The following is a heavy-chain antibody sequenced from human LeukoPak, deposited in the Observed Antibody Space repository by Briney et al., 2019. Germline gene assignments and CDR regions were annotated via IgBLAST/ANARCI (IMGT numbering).Heavy chain of an antibody. D-gene: IGHD3-3*01. CDR1: GGSFCGCY. V-gene: IGHV4-34*01. J-gene: IGHJ5*02. CDR2: INHSGST. CDR3: ARGSRYYDFWSGYQNWFDP. Sequence: PSETLSLTCAVYGGSFCGCYWSWIRQPPGKGLEWIGEINHSGSTNYNPSLKSRVTISVDTSKNQFSLKLSSVTAADTAVYYCARGSRYYDFWSGYQNWFDPWGQGTLVTVSS.